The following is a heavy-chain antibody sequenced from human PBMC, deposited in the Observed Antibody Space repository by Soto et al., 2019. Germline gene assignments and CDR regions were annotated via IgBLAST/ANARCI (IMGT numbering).Heavy chain of an antibody. CDR3: AKDARSITGTKSIEDFQH. Sequence: QAQLMQSGAEMKKPGSSVKVSCKASGGTFSGYALSWVRQAPGQGLEWMGGIIPVLGIKNYAQKFQDRITIAADESTGTADLDMRDLKSEDTAIYYCAKDARSITGTKSIEDFQHWGPGTLVTVSS. CDR1: GGTFSGYA. CDR2: IIPVLGIK. V-gene: IGHV1-69*01. J-gene: IGHJ1*01. D-gene: IGHD1-20*01.